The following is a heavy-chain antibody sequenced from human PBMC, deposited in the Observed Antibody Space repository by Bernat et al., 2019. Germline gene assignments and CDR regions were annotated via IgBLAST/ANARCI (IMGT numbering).Heavy chain of an antibody. Sequence: EVQLVESGGGLVKPGGSLRLSCVGMGFTFSSYTMNWVRRAPGKGLEWVSAINRDSSDIYYADSVKGRFTISRDNAQNSLYLQMNSLRAEDTAVYYCARAELSWGQGTTVTVSS. J-gene: IGHJ6*02. CDR2: INRDSSDI. V-gene: IGHV3-21*01. CDR1: GFTFSSYT. D-gene: IGHD1-14*01. CDR3: ARAELS.